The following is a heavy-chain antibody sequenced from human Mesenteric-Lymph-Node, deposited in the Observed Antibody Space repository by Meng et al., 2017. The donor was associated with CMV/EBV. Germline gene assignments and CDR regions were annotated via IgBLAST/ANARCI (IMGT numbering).Heavy chain of an antibody. CDR2: INHSGST. V-gene: IGHV4-34*01. D-gene: IGHD6-6*01. CDR1: GASITTYY. Sequence: SETLSLTCTVSGASITTYYWSWIRQPPGKGLEWIGEINHSGSTNYNPSLKSRVTISVDTSKNQFSLKLSSVTAADTAVYYCARGRVAARPRYYYYYGMDVWGQGTTVTVSS. J-gene: IGHJ6*02. CDR3: ARGRVAARPRYYYYYGMDV.